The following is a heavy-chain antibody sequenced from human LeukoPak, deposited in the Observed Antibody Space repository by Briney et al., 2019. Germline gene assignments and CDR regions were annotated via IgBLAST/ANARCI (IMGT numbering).Heavy chain of an antibody. CDR3: AKGLERESRLDS. CDR1: GFTLSSYA. J-gene: IGHJ4*02. V-gene: IGHV3-23*01. D-gene: IGHD1-1*01. Sequence: GGPLRLSCAASGFTLSSYAMIWVGPGPGKGLEWVSAISVSGNTYHAHSVKGRFTISRDSSKNTLYLQVNSLRAEDTALYYCAKGLERESRLDSWGQGTLVTVSS. CDR2: ISVSGNT.